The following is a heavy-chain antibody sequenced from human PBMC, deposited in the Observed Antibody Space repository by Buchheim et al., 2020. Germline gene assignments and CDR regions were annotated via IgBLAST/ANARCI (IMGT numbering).Heavy chain of an antibody. CDR2: ISYDGRNK. Sequence: QVQLVESGGGVVQPGRSLRLSCAASGFTFSSYAMHWVRQAPGKGLEWVAVISYDGRNKYYADSVKGRFTISRDNSKNTLYLQMNRLRAEDTAVYYCARDGGLYYDFWSGWKYGMDVWGQGTT. D-gene: IGHD3-3*01. CDR3: ARDGGLYYDFWSGWKYGMDV. CDR1: GFTFSSYA. V-gene: IGHV3-30*04. J-gene: IGHJ6*02.